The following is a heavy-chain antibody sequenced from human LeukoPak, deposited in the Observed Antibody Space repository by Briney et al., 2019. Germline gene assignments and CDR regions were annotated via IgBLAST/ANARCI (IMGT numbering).Heavy chain of an antibody. J-gene: IGHJ5*02. CDR2: IYYSGST. CDR3: ASYWGSSWHYGFDP. Sequence: PSETLSLTCTVSGYSISSGYYWSWIRQPPGKGLEWIGYIYYSGSTNYNPSLKSRVTISVDTSKNQFSLKLSSVTAADTAVYYCASYWGSSWHYGFDPWGQGTLVTVSS. CDR1: GYSISSGYY. V-gene: IGHV4-61*01. D-gene: IGHD6-13*01.